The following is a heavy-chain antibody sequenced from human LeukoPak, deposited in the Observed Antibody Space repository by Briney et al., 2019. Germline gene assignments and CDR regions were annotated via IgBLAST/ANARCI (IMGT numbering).Heavy chain of an antibody. CDR1: GFTFSSYA. D-gene: IGHD3-10*01. CDR2: ISGSGGST. J-gene: IGHJ5*02. V-gene: IGHV3-23*01. Sequence: GGSLRLSCAASGFTFSSYAMSWVRQAPGKGLEWVSAISGSGGSTYYADSVKGRFTISRDNSKNTLYLQMNSLRAEDTAVYYCAKVQASLDYYGSGSSSWGQGTLVTVSS. CDR3: AKVQASLDYYGSGSSS.